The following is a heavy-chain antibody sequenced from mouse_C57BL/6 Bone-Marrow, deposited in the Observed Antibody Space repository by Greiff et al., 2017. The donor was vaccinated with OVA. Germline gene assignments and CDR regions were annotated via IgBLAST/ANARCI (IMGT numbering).Heavy chain of an antibody. D-gene: IGHD1-1*01. J-gene: IGHJ4*01. Sequence: EVMLVESGGGLVQPGGSLKLSCAASGFTFSDYYMYWVRQTPEKRLEWVAYLSNGGGSTYYPDTVKGRFTISRDNAKNTLYLQMSRLKSEDTAMYYCARPDYGSSLYAMDYWGQGTSVTVSS. CDR3: ARPDYGSSLYAMDY. V-gene: IGHV5-12*01. CDR1: GFTFSDYY. CDR2: LSNGGGST.